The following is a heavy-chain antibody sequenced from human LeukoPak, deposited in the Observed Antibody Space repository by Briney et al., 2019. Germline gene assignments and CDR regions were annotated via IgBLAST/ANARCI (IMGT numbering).Heavy chain of an antibody. D-gene: IGHD3-9*01. CDR3: AKDPRLYLDWPEGYFQH. CDR1: RFTFSSYG. Sequence: PGGSLRLSREASRFTFSSYGIHWVRQAPGKGLEWVAAISYDGSNKFYADSVKGRFTISRDNSKNTLYLQMNSLRAEDTAVYYCAKDPRLYLDWPEGYFQHWGQGTLVTVSS. CDR2: ISYDGSNK. J-gene: IGHJ1*01. V-gene: IGHV3-30*18.